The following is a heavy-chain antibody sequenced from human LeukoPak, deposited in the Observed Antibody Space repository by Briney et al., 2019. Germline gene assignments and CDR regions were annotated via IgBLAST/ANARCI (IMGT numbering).Heavy chain of an antibody. CDR3: ARAPYSSGWYAGY. D-gene: IGHD6-19*01. CDR1: GYTFTGYY. V-gene: IGHV1-2*02. CDR2: INPNSGGT. Sequence: ASVKVSCKASGYTFTGYYMHWVRQAPGQGLEWMGWINPNSGGTNYAQKFQGRVTMTRDTSISTAYMELSGLRSDDTAVYCCARAPYSSGWYAGYWGQGTLVTVSS. J-gene: IGHJ4*02.